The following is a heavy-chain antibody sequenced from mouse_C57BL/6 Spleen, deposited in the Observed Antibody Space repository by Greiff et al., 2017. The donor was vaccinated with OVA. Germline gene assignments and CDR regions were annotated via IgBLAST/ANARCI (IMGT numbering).Heavy chain of an antibody. CDR2: IDPSDSYT. CDR1: GYTFTSYW. CDR3: ARWVSYYFDY. V-gene: IGHV1-50*01. Sequence: QVQLQQPGAELVKPGASVKLSCKASGYTFTSYWMQWVKQRPGQGLEWIGEIDPSDSYTNYNQKFKGKATLTVDTSSSTAYMQLSSLTSEYSAVYYCARWVSYYFDYWGQGTTLTVSS. D-gene: IGHD6-2*01. J-gene: IGHJ2*01.